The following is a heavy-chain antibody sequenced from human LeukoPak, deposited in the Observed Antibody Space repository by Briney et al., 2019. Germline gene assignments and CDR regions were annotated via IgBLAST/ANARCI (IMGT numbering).Heavy chain of an antibody. CDR3: ARDTFRGGNYMDV. CDR1: GFTFSNAW. J-gene: IGHJ6*03. V-gene: IGHV4-38-2*02. Sequence: SGGSLRLSCAASGFTFSNAWMSWVRQAPGKGLEWIGSIYYSGSTYYNPSLKSRVTISVDTSKNQFSLKLSSVTAADTAVYYCARDTFRGGNYMDVRGKGTTVTVSS. CDR2: IYYSGST. D-gene: IGHD3-10*01.